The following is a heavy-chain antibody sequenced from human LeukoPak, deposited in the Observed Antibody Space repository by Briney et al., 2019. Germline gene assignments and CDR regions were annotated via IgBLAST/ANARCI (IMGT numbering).Heavy chain of an antibody. J-gene: IGHJ4*02. CDR1: GFTFSSYW. Sequence: GGSLRLSCAASGFTFSSYWMNWVRQAPGKGLEWVANIKQDGSEKYYVDSVKGRFTISRDDAKNSLYLQMNSLRAEDTAVYYCARRAYYDFWSGPRDRKYFFDYWGPGTLVTVSS. CDR3: ARRAYYDFWSGPRDRKYFFDY. D-gene: IGHD3-3*01. V-gene: IGHV3-7*01. CDR2: IKQDGSEK.